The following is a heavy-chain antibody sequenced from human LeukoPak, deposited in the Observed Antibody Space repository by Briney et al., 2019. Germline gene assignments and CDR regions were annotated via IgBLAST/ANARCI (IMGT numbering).Heavy chain of an antibody. J-gene: IGHJ5*02. Sequence: APVKVSCKSSGYTSSSYGISWIRQAPGQGLEWMGWISAYNDNTNYAQIFQGRVTMTTDTSASTAYMELRSLRSDDTAVYYCARDVPGSIGTTARFDPWGQGTLVIVSS. CDR1: GYTSSSYG. D-gene: IGHD1-1*01. V-gene: IGHV1-18*01. CDR3: ARDVPGSIGTTARFDP. CDR2: ISAYNDNT.